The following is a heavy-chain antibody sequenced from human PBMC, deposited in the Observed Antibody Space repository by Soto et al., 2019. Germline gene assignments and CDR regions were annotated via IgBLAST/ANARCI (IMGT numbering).Heavy chain of an antibody. CDR1: GYSFTSYW. J-gene: IGHJ4*02. D-gene: IGHD4-4*01. CDR3: ARLIGDTVTPFPLTDY. Sequence: EVQLVQSGAEVKKPGESLRISCKGSGYSFTSYWISWVRQMPGKGLEWMGRIDPSDSYTNYSPSFQGHVTISADKSISTAYLQWSSLKASDTAMYYCARLIGDTVTPFPLTDYWGQGTLVTVSS. CDR2: IDPSDSYT. V-gene: IGHV5-10-1*03.